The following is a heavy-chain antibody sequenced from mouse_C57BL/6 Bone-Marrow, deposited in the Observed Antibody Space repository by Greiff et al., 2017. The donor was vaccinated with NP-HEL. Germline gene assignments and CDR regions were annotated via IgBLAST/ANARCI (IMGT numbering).Heavy chain of an antibody. CDR2: IDPENGDT. CDR1: GFNIKDDY. Sequence: VQLQQSGAELVRPGASVKLSCTASGFNIKDDYMHWVKQRPEQGLEWIGWIDPENGDTEYASKFQGKATITADTSSNTAYLQLSSLTSEDTSVYYCTLYEAWFAYWGQGTLVTVSA. D-gene: IGHD1-1*01. CDR3: TLYEAWFAY. V-gene: IGHV14-4*01. J-gene: IGHJ3*01.